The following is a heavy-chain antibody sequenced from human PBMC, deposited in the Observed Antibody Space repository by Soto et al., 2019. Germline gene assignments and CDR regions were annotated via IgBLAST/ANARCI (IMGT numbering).Heavy chain of an antibody. V-gene: IGHV1-8*02. CDR1: VYTFTSYG. CDR2: MNPNSGNT. CDR3: ARERTYFGDY. J-gene: IGHJ4*02. Sequence: ASVKVSCKASVYTFTSYGISWVRQAPGQGLEWMGWMNPNSGNTGYAQKFQGRVTMTRNTSISTAYMELSSLRSEDTAVYYCARERTYFGDYWGQGTLVTVSS. D-gene: IGHD3-9*01.